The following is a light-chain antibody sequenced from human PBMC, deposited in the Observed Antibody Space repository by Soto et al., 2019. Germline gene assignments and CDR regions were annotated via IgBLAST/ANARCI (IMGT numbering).Light chain of an antibody. CDR3: SSYAGSNNLV. V-gene: IGLV2-8*01. CDR1: SSDVGGYNY. J-gene: IGLJ3*02. CDR2: GVS. Sequence: QSVLTQPPSASGSPGQSVTISCTGTSSDVGGYNYVSWYRQHPGKAPKLMIYGVSKRPSGVPDRFSGSKSGNTASLTVSGLQAEDEADYYCSSYAGSNNLVFGGGTKLTVL.